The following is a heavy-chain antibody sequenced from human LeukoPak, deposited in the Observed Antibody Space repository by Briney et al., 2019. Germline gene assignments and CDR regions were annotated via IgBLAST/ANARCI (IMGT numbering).Heavy chain of an antibody. CDR3: AREGGIAAADPDY. Sequence: GGSLRLSCAASGFTLSSYWMHWVRQAPGKGLVWVSRINTDGSSTTYADSVKGRFTTSRDNAKNSLYLQMNSLRAEDTAVYYCAREGGIAAADPDYWGQGTLVTVSS. J-gene: IGHJ4*02. CDR2: INTDGSST. D-gene: IGHD6-13*01. V-gene: IGHV3-74*01. CDR1: GFTLSSYW.